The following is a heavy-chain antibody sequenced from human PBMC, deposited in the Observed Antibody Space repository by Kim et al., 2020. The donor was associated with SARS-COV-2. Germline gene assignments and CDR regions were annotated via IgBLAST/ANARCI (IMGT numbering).Heavy chain of an antibody. CDR2: IYYSGST. J-gene: IGHJ1*01. CDR1: GGSISSSSYY. D-gene: IGHD6-13*01. CDR3: ARHSVVRYSGLGYFQH. V-gene: IGHV4-39*01. Sequence: SETLSLTCTVSGGSISSSSYYWGWIRQPPGKGLEWIGSIYYSGSTYYNPSLKSRVTISVDTSKNQFSLKLSSVTAADTAVYYCARHSVVRYSGLGYFQH.